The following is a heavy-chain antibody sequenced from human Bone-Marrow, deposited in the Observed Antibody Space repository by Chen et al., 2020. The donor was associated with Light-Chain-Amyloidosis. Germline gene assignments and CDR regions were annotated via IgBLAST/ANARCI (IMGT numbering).Heavy chain of an antibody. CDR1: GXSISSSSYY. V-gene: IGHV4-39*01. CDR2: IYYSGST. D-gene: IGHD2-15*01. Sequence: QLQLQESGPGLXKPSXXXXXXCTVSGXSISSSSYYWGWIRQPPGKGLEWIGSIYYSGSTYYNPSLKSRVTISVDTSKNQFSLKLSSVTAADTAVYYCARLYCSGGSCRYYYYYMDVWGKGTTVTVSS. CDR3: ARLYCSGGSCRYYYYYMDV. J-gene: IGHJ6*03.